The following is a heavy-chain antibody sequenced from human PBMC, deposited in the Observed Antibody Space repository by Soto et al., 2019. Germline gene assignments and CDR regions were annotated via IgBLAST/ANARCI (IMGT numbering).Heavy chain of an antibody. CDR1: GFSLSTSGVG. V-gene: IGHV2-5*02. D-gene: IGHD3-10*01. Sequence: QITLKESGPPLVKPTQTLTLTCTFSGFSLSTSGVGVGWIRQPPGKALEWLALIYWDDDKRYSPSLRSRLTITKDTSKNQVVLTMTNMDPVDTATYYCAHLPTYYYGSGSYADAFDIWGQGTMVTVSS. J-gene: IGHJ3*02. CDR2: IYWDDDK. CDR3: AHLPTYYYGSGSYADAFDI.